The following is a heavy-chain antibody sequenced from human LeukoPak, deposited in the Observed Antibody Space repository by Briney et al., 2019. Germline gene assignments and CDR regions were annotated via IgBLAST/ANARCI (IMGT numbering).Heavy chain of an antibody. CDR2: ISWNSGSI. J-gene: IGHJ4*02. D-gene: IGHD3-22*01. CDR3: AKSPSYYYDSSGYFDY. CDR1: GFTFDDYA. V-gene: IGHV3-9*03. Sequence: QPGGSLRLSCAASGFTFDDYAMHWVRQAPGKGLEWVSGISWNSGSIGYADSVKGRFTISRDYAKNSLYLQMNSLRSEDMALYYCAKSPSYYYDSSGYFDYWGQGTLVTVSS.